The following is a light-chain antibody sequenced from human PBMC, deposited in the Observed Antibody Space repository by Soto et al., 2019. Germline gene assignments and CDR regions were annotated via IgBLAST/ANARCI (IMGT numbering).Light chain of an antibody. CDR1: SSDVGAYNY. CDR2: EVS. CDR3: TSYAGTYSFFYV. J-gene: IGLJ1*01. Sequence: QSLLNQPPSASGSPGQSVTISCTGTSSDVGAYNYVSWYQQLPGKAPKLIIYEVSKRPSGVPDRFSGSKSGNTASLTVSGLQAEDEADYYCTSYAGTYSFFYVFGTGTKVTVL. V-gene: IGLV2-8*01.